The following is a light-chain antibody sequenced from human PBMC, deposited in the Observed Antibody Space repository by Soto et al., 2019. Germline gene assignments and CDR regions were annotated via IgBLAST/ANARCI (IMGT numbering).Light chain of an antibody. CDR3: QEYDSYSST. V-gene: IGKV1-5*01. Sequence: IQMTQSPSTLSASVGDRVTITCRASQSISNYLAWYQQKPGKAAKVLIYDASSFESGVPLRFSGSGSRTEFPLTISSLQPDDFATYYCQEYDSYSSTFGQGTKLQIK. J-gene: IGKJ2*01. CDR1: QSISNY. CDR2: DAS.